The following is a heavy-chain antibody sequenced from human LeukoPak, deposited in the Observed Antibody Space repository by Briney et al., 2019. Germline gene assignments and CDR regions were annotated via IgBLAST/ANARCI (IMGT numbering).Heavy chain of an antibody. CDR1: GFTFSSYS. D-gene: IGHD6-19*01. CDR2: ISSSSSYI. V-gene: IGHV3-21*01. J-gene: IGHJ4*02. Sequence: PGGSLRLSCAASGFTFSSYSMNWVRQAPGEGLEWVSSISSSSSYIYYADSVKGRFTISRDNAKNSLYLQMNSLRAEDTAVYYCARSSGWYGRGYWGQGTLVTVSS. CDR3: ARSSGWYGRGY.